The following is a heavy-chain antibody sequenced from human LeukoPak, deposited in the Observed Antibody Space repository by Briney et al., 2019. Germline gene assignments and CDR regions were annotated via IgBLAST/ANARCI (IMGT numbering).Heavy chain of an antibody. V-gene: IGHV1-46*01. CDR2: ISPSGAST. D-gene: IGHD5-24*01. CDR3: ARDNSVRDEAWWFSP. CDR1: GYTFASNY. J-gene: IGHJ5*02. Sequence: ASVKVSCKSFGYTFASNYMHWVRQAPEQGPEWMGVISPSGASTTYAQTFQGRVTLTRDMSTSTDYLELSSLRSEDTAVYYCARDNSVRDEAWWFSPWGQGTLVTVSS.